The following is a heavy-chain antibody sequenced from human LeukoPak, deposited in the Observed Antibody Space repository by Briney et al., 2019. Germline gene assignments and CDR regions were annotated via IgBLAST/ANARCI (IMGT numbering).Heavy chain of an antibody. CDR3: ARNRDRGGSCLLDY. D-gene: IGHD2-15*01. CDR2: TSYDGNSE. J-gene: IGHJ4*02. Sequence: GGSLRLSCAVSGFTFSSYGLHWVRQAPGKGLEWVAVTSYDGNSEYYTDSVKGRFTISRDSSKNTLYLQMNSLRAEDTAVYYCARNRDRGGSCLLDYWGQGTLVTVSS. CDR1: GFTFSSYG. V-gene: IGHV3-30*03.